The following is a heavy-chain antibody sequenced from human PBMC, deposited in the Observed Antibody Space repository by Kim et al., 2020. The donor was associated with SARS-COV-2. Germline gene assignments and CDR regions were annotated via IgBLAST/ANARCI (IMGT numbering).Heavy chain of an antibody. CDR2: IDPSDSYT. CDR1: GYSFTSYW. V-gene: IGHV5-10-1*01. D-gene: IGHD5-18*01. J-gene: IGHJ4*02. CDR3: ARHALGGSRGYSYGSDY. Sequence: GESLKISCKGSGYSFTSYWISWVRQMPGKGLEWMGRIDPSDSYTNYSPSFQGHVTISADKSISTAYLQWSSLKASDTAMYYCARHALGGSRGYSYGSDYWGQGTLVTVSS.